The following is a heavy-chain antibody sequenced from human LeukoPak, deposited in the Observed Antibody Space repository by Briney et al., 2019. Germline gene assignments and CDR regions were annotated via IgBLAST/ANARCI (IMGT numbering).Heavy chain of an antibody. Sequence: SQTLSLTCAVYGGSFSGYYWSWIRQPPGKGLEWIGEINHSGSTNYNPSLKSRVTISVDTSKNQFSLKLSSVTAADTAVYYCARLRGSYYGDYFDYWGQGTLVTVS. D-gene: IGHD3-10*01. V-gene: IGHV4-34*01. CDR1: GGSFSGYY. J-gene: IGHJ4*02. CDR3: ARLRGSYYGDYFDY. CDR2: INHSGST.